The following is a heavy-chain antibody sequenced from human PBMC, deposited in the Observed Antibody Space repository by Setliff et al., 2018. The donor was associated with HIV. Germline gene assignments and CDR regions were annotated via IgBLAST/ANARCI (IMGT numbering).Heavy chain of an antibody. CDR1: GGTLSSYA. J-gene: IGHJ3*02. D-gene: IGHD4-17*01. CDR2: FIPIFGTA. V-gene: IGHV1-69*13. CDR3: AKDRDYGDRGDAFDI. Sequence: SVKVSCKASGGTLSSYAISWVRQAPGQGLEWMGGFIPIFGTANYAQKFQGRVTITADESTSTAYMELSSLRSEDTAVYYCAKDRDYGDRGDAFDIWGQGTMVTVSS.